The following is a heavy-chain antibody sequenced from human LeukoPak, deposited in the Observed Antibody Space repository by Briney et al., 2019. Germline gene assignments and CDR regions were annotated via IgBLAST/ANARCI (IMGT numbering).Heavy chain of an antibody. J-gene: IGHJ3*01. CDR1: GGSITRSSHY. Sequence: SETLSLTCTFSGGSITRSSHYWGWRRQPPGRGLEWIGSMSYSGDTYYKSSLKSRVTISVDTSKNQFSLDLSSVTAADTAVYYCASNPTSSLLRGHAFDLWGQGTMVTVSS. CDR3: ASNPTSSLLRGHAFDL. V-gene: IGHV4-39*01. D-gene: IGHD2-2*01. CDR2: MSYSGDT.